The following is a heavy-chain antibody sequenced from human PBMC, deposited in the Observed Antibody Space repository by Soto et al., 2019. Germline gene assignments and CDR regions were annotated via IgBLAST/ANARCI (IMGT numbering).Heavy chain of an antibody. CDR2: ISGSGGST. CDR3: AKAGLRYFDWYSNWFDP. V-gene: IGHV3-23*01. Sequence: GGSLRLSCAASGFTFSSYAMSWARQPPGKGLEWVSAISGSGGSTYYADSVKGRFTISRDNSKNTLYLQMNSLRAEDTAVYYCAKAGLRYFDWYSNWFDPWGQGTLVTVSS. D-gene: IGHD3-9*01. CDR1: GFTFSSYA. J-gene: IGHJ5*02.